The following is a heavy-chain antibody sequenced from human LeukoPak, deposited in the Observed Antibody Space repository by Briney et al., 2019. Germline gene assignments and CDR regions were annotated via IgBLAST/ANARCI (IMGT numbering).Heavy chain of an antibody. Sequence: PSETLSLTCTVSGYSISSGYYWGWIRQPPGQGLEWIGSIYHSGSTFDNPSLKSRVTISVDTSKNQFSLKLSSVTAADTAVYYCARVGSSGWPNWFDPWGQGTLVTVSS. D-gene: IGHD6-19*01. CDR2: IYHSGST. CDR1: GYSISSGYY. J-gene: IGHJ5*02. V-gene: IGHV4-38-2*02. CDR3: ARVGSSGWPNWFDP.